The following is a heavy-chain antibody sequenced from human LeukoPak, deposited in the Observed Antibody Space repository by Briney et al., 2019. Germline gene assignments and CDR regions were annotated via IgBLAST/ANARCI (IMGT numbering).Heavy chain of an antibody. D-gene: IGHD4-17*01. J-gene: IGHJ4*02. V-gene: IGHV1-69*13. CDR2: IIPIFGTA. CDR1: GGTFSSYA. Sequence: GASVKVSCKASGGTFSSYAISWVRQAPGQGLEWMGGIIPIFGTANYAQKFQGRVTITADESTSTAYMELSSLRSEDTAVYYCARDAGALLYGAYFDYWGRGTLVTVSS. CDR3: ARDAGALLYGAYFDY.